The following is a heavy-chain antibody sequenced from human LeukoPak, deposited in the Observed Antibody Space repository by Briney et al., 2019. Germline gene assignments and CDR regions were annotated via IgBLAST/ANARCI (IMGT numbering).Heavy chain of an antibody. J-gene: IGHJ4*02. CDR1: GYSFTTYW. V-gene: IGHV5-51*01. CDR3: ARRRYYDSSGYYASFDY. Sequence: EALKLPWSCCGYSFTTYWMGRARQMPGKGLEWMGIIYPGDSDTRYSPSFRGQVSISADKSISTAYLQWSSLKASDTAMYYCARRRYYDSSGYYASFDYWGQGTLVTVSS. CDR2: IYPGDSDT. D-gene: IGHD3-22*01.